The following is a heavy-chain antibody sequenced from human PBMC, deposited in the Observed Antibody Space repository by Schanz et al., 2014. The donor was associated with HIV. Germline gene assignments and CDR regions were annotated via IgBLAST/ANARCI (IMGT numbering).Heavy chain of an antibody. CDR2: IDSGGGYK. V-gene: IGHV3-21*02. CDR3: ARDLHDYGDARTDY. D-gene: IGHD4-17*01. CDR1: GFSFSSFS. Sequence: EVQLVESGGGLVEPGGSLRLSCEASGFSFSSFSMNWVRQAPGKGLEWVSSIDSGGGYKYYADSVNGRFTISRDNAKNSLHLQMSRLGAEDTAVYYCARDLHDYGDARTDYWGPGILVTVSS. J-gene: IGHJ4*02.